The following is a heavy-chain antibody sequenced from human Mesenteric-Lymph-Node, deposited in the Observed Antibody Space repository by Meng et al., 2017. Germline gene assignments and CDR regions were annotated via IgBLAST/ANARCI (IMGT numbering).Heavy chain of an antibody. J-gene: IGHJ4*02. V-gene: IGHV1-69*04. D-gene: IGHD2-15*01. CDR3: ARDRAPYCSGGRCYFDY. Sequence: SVKVSCKASGGTFNSHTISWVRQAPGQGLEWMGRIIPILGIPNYAQKFQGRVTITADKSTSTAYMELSRLRSEDTAVYYCARDRAPYCSGGRCYFDYWGQGTLVTVSS. CDR2: IIPILGIP. CDR1: GGTFNSHT.